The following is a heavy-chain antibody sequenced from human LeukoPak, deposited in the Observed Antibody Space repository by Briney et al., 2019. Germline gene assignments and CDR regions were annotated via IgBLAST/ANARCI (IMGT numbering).Heavy chain of an antibody. V-gene: IGHV1-3*01. J-gene: IGHJ4*02. CDR3: ARVGGGGWDFDY. Sequence: ASVKVSCKASGYTFTSYGISWVRQAPGQRLEWMGWINAGNGNTKYSQKFQGRVTITRDTSASTAYMELSSLRSEDTAVYYCARVGGGGWDFDYWGQGTLVTVSS. CDR2: INAGNGNT. D-gene: IGHD2-15*01. CDR1: GYTFTSYG.